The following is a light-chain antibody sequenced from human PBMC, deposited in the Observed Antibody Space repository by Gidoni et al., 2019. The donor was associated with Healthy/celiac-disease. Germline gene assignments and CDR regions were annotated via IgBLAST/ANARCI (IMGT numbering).Light chain of an antibody. Sequence: EIEMTQSPATLSVSPGERATLSCRASQSVSSNLAWYQQKPGQAPRLLIYGASTRATGIPARFSGSGSGTEFTLTISSLQSEDFAAYYCQQYNNWPPGFGGGTKVEIK. CDR1: QSVSSN. CDR2: GAS. CDR3: QQYNNWPPG. J-gene: IGKJ4*01. V-gene: IGKV3-15*01.